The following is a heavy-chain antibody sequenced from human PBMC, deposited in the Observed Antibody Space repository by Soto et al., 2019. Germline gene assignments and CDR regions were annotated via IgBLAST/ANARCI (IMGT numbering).Heavy chain of an antibody. CDR3: ARRVLGDSSSLRTCDI. CDR2: IIPTVGMA. D-gene: IGHD6-13*01. Sequence: QVQLVQSGAEVKKPGSSVKVSCKASGGTFSSNIISWVRQAPGQGLEWMGRIIPTVGMANYAQKFLGRGTIRADKFANPAYSVLSSLRSEAAAVCFCARRVLGDSSSLRTCDIWGQGTRVSVSS. V-gene: IGHV1-69*02. J-gene: IGHJ3*02. CDR1: GGTFSSNI.